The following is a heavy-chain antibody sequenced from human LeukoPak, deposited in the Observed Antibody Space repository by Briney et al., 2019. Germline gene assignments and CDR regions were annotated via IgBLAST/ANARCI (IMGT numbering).Heavy chain of an antibody. CDR3: ARGESVWGSYRYYDY. D-gene: IGHD3-16*02. CDR2: INPNSGGT. V-gene: IGHV1-2*02. CDR1: GYTFTGYY. J-gene: IGHJ4*02. Sequence: GASVKVSCKASGYTFTGYYMHWVRQAPGQGLEWMGWINPNSGGTNYAQKFQGRVTMTRDTSISTAYMELSRLRSDDTAAYYCARGESVWGSYRYYDYWGQGTLVTVSS.